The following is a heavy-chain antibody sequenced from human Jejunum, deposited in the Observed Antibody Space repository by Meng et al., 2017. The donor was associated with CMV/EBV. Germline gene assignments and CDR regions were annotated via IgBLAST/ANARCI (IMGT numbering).Heavy chain of an antibody. Sequence: QVQLVQSGDEWKKPGASVKVSCKASGYTFNTYGISWVRRAPGQGLEWMGWISVYNGNTNYAQNFQGRVTMTTDTSTSTAYMELRSLISDDTAVYYCAREADGATFDYWGQGTLVTVSS. D-gene: IGHD1-26*01. CDR1: GYTFNTYG. CDR3: AREADGATFDY. CDR2: ISVYNGNT. J-gene: IGHJ4*02. V-gene: IGHV1-18*01.